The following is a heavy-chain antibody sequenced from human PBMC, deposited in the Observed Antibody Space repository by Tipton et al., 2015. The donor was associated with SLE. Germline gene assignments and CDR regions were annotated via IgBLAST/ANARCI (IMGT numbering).Heavy chain of an antibody. CDR2: IDWNSGDR. J-gene: IGHJ4*02. CDR1: GFTFSSYW. Sequence: SLRLSCAASGFTFSSYWMSWVRQAPGKGLEWVSGIDWNSGDRGYADSVKGRFTISRDNAKISLYLQMNSLRAEDTALYYCAKGMYASSWYLMDYWGQGTLVTVSS. D-gene: IGHD6-13*01. V-gene: IGHV3-9*01. CDR3: AKGMYASSWYLMDY.